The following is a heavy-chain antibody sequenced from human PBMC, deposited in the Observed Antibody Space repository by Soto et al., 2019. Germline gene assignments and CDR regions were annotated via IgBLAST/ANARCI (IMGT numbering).Heavy chain of an antibody. D-gene: IGHD2-8*01. CDR3: ARRLRYSTSGFDD. V-gene: IGHV3-43*01. J-gene: IGHJ4*02. Sequence: GGSLRLSCAASGFTFDDYTMHWVRQAPGKGLEWVSLISWDGGSTYYADSVKGRFTISRDNAKTSLYLQMDSLRTEDTALYYCARRLRYSTSGFDDWGQGALVTVSS. CDR2: ISWDGGST. CDR1: GFTFDDYT.